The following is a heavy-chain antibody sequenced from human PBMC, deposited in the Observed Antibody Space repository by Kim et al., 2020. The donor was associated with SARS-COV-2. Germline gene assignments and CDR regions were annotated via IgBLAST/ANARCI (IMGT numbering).Heavy chain of an antibody. CDR3: ARGIRYYDSKMIGDY. D-gene: IGHD3-22*01. CDR2: INHSGST. J-gene: IGHJ4*02. Sequence: SETPSLTCAVYGGSFSGYYWSWIRQPPGKGLEWIGEINHSGSTNYNPSLKSRVTISVDTSKNQFSLKLSSVTAADTAVYYCARGIRYYDSKMIGDYWGQGTLVTVSS. V-gene: IGHV4-34*01. CDR1: GGSFSGYY.